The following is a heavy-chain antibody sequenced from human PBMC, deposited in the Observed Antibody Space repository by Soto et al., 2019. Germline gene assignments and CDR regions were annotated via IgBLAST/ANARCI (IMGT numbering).Heavy chain of an antibody. J-gene: IGHJ5*02. Sequence: VSWEASAGTLRRYAIRWVRQAPGQGLEWMGGIIPIFGTANYAQKFQGRVTITADESTSTAYMELSSLRSEDTAVYYCARDRYVPSGSYWWFDPWGQGTLVTFSS. D-gene: IGHD1-26*01. V-gene: IGHV1-69*01. CDR1: AGTLRRYA. CDR3: ARDRYVPSGSYWWFDP. CDR2: IIPIFGTA.